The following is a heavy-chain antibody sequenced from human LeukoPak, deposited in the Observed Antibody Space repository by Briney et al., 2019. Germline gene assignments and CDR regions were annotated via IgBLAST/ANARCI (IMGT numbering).Heavy chain of an antibody. CDR3: ARAKYPGISSGYGMDV. CDR2: INPNSGGT. CDR1: GYTFTGYY. V-gene: IGHV1-2*04. J-gene: IGHJ6*02. Sequence: ASVKVSCKASGYTFTGYYMHWVRQAPGQGLEWMGWINPNSGGTNYAQKFQGWVTMTRDTSISTAYMELSRLRSDDTAVYYCARAKYPGISSGYGMDVWGQGTTVTVSS. D-gene: IGHD6-25*01.